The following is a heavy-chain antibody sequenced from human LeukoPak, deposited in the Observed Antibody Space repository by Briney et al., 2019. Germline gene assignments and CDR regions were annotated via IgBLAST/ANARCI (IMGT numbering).Heavy chain of an antibody. CDR3: ARLAYCGGDCYSGDY. D-gene: IGHD2-21*02. J-gene: IGHJ4*02. CDR1: GGSFSGYY. CDR2: INHSGST. V-gene: IGHV4-34*01. Sequence: ASETLSLTCAVYGGSFSGYYWSWIRQPPGKGLEWIGEINHSGSTNYNPSLKSRVTISVDTSKNQFSLKLSSVTAADTAVYYCARLAYCGGDCYSGDYWGQGTLVTVSS.